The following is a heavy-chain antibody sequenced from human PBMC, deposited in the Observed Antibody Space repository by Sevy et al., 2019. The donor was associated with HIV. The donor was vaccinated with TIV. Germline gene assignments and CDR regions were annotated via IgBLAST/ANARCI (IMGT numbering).Heavy chain of an antibody. CDR1: GYSISSGYY. V-gene: IGHV4-38-2*01. J-gene: IGHJ4*02. CDR2: IYHSGST. D-gene: IGHD3-22*01. Sequence: SETLSLTCAVSGYSISSGYYWGWIRQPPGKGLEWIGSIYHSGSTYYNPSLKSRVTISVDTSKNRFSLKLSSVTAADTAGYYCARAAVGGTMIVVVIGPFDYWGQGTLVTVSS. CDR3: ARAAVGGTMIVVVIGPFDY.